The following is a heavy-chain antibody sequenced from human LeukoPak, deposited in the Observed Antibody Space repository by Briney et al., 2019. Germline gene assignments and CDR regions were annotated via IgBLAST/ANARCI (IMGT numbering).Heavy chain of an antibody. CDR2: IKHDGSEK. CDR1: GFTFTNYL. Sequence: GGSLRLSCAASGFTFTNYLMSWVRQAPGKGLEWVANIKHDGSEKYYVDSVEGRFTIPRDNAENSLSLQMNSLRGEDTAVYYCVRALGSSSADYWGQGTLVTVSS. CDR3: VRALGSSSADY. V-gene: IGHV3-7*01. J-gene: IGHJ4*02. D-gene: IGHD6-6*01.